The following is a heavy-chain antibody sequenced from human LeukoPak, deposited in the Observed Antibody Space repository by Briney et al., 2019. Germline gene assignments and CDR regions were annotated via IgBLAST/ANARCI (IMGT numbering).Heavy chain of an antibody. CDR2: MNPNSGNT. CDR1: GYTFTSYD. V-gene: IGHV1-8*01. J-gene: IGHJ6*02. Sequence: ASVKVSCKASGYTFTSYDINWVRQATGQGLEWMGWMNPNSGNTGYAQKFQGRVTMTRNTSITTAYMELSSLRSEDTAVYYCARSPYYYYGMDVWGQRTTVTVSS. CDR3: ARSPYYYYGMDV.